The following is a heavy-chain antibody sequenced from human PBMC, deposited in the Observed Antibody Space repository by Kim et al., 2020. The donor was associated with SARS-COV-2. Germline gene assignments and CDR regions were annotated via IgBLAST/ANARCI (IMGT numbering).Heavy chain of an antibody. J-gene: IGHJ4*02. CDR3: AKAIYDSSGYYWGDNGECFDY. V-gene: IGHV3-23*01. Sequence: GGSLRLSCAASGFTFSSYAMSWVRQAPGKGLEWVSAISGSGGSTYYADSVKGRFTISRDNSKNTLYLQMNSLRAEDTAVYYCAKAIYDSSGYYWGDNGECFDYWGQGTLVTVSS. CDR2: ISGSGGST. CDR1: GFTFSSYA. D-gene: IGHD3-22*01.